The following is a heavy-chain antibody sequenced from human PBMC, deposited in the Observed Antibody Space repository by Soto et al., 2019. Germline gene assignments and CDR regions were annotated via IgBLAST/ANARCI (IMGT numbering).Heavy chain of an antibody. CDR1: GGSISSVDYY. V-gene: IGHV4-30-4*01. Sequence: SETLSLTCTVSGGSISSVDYYWSWIRQPPGKGLEWIGYIYYSGSTYYNPSLKSRLTMSVDTSKDQFSLKMSSVTAADTAVYYCSRYYYGSGSYFDYWGQGTLVTVSS. J-gene: IGHJ4*02. D-gene: IGHD3-10*01. CDR2: IYYSGST. CDR3: SRYYYGSGSYFDY.